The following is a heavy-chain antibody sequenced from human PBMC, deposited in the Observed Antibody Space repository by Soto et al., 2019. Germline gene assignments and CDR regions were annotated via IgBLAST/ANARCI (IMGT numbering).Heavy chain of an antibody. CDR2: ISGSGGST. J-gene: IGHJ4*02. D-gene: IGHD6-13*01. V-gene: IGHV3-23*01. Sequence: GGSLRLSCAASGFTFSSYAMSWVRQAPGKGLEWVSAISGSGGSTYYADSVKGRFTISRDNSKNTLYLQMNSLRAEDTAVYYCAKDRRPGIAAAGPYFDYWGQGTLVTV. CDR1: GFTFSSYA. CDR3: AKDRRPGIAAAGPYFDY.